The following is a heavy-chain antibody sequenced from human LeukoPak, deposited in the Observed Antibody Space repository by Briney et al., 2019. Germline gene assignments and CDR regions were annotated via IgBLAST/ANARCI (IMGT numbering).Heavy chain of an antibody. CDR1: GFTFSHYS. CDR3: ARITMGATIANFYYYHMDV. D-gene: IGHD3-3*01. CDR2: IISNGGST. J-gene: IGHJ6*03. V-gene: IGHV3-64*02. Sequence: PGGSLRLSCAAYGFTFSHYSMRWVRQAPGKGLEYVSAIISNGGSTHYADSVKGRFTISRDNSKNTLYLQMDSLRAEDMAVYYCARITMGATIANFYYYHMDVWGKGATVTVSS.